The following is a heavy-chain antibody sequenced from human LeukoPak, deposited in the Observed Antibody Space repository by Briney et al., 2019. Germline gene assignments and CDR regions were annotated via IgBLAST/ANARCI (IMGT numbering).Heavy chain of an antibody. D-gene: IGHD1-26*01. CDR3: ARDVGATSYYYYGMDV. Sequence: EASVKVSCKASGYTFTSYGISWVRQAPGQGLAWMGWISAYNGNTNYAQKLQGRVTMTTDTSTSTAYMELRSLRSDDTAVYYCARDVGATSYYYYGMDVWGQGTTVTVSS. CDR1: GYTFTSYG. CDR2: ISAYNGNT. V-gene: IGHV1-18*01. J-gene: IGHJ6*02.